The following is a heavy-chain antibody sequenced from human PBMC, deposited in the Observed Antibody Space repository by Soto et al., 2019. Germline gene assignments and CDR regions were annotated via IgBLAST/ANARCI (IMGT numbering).Heavy chain of an antibody. V-gene: IGHV1-3*04. D-gene: IGHD3-3*02. CDR3: ARDKNPIVPFLEWTNGFDP. CDR1: GYTFNRFV. Sequence: QAQLVQSGAEVKKPGASVRVFCKASGYTFNRFVIHWVRQAPGQRPEWMGWINTDNGNTRYSQRFQDRLTITRDTSATTTYIELSSLKSKDTAIYCCARDKNPIVPFLEWTNGFDPWGQGTLVTVSS. CDR2: INTDNGNT. J-gene: IGHJ5*02.